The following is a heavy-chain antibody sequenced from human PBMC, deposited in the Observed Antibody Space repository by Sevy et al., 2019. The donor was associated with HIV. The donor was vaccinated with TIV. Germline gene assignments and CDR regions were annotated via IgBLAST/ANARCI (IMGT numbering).Heavy chain of an antibody. Sequence: GGSLRLSCAASGFTFSSYSMNWVRQAPGKGLEWVSSISSSSSYIYYADSVKGRFTISRDNAKNSLYLQINNLRAEDTAVYYCARDAALSNYYDSSGYPNAFDIWGQGTMVTVSS. V-gene: IGHV3-21*01. D-gene: IGHD3-22*01. J-gene: IGHJ3*02. CDR2: ISSSSSYI. CDR1: GFTFSSYS. CDR3: ARDAALSNYYDSSGYPNAFDI.